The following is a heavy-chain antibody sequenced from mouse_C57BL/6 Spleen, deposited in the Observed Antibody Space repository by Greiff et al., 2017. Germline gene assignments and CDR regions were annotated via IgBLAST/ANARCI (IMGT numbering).Heavy chain of an antibody. CDR1: GFSFNTYA. CDR3: VRQRGYWYFDV. J-gene: IGHJ1*03. V-gene: IGHV10-1*01. Sequence: EVHLVESGGGLVQPKGSLKLSCAASGFSFNTYAMNWVRQAPGKGLEWVARIRSKSNNYATYYADSVKDRFTISRDDSESMLYLQMNNLKTEDTAMYYCVRQRGYWYFDVWGTGTTVTVSS. CDR2: IRSKSNNYAT.